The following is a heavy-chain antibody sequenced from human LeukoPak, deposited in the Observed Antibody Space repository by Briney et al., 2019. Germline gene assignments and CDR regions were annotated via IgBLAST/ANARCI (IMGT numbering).Heavy chain of an antibody. CDR2: ISSSSSYI. CDR1: GFTFSSYS. Sequence: GGSLRLSCAASGFTFSSYSMNWVRQAPGKGLEWVSSISSSSSYIYYADSVKGRFTISRDNAKNSLHLQMNSLRAEDTAVYYCARGGWIDAFDIWGQGTMVTVSS. V-gene: IGHV3-21*01. J-gene: IGHJ3*02. CDR3: ARGGWIDAFDI. D-gene: IGHD6-19*01.